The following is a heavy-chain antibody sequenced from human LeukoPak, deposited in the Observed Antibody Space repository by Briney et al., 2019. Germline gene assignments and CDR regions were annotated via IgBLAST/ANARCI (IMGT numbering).Heavy chain of an antibody. CDR1: GYTFTSYG. CDR3: ARVSDITMVRGVIIAEYYFDY. J-gene: IGHJ4*02. V-gene: IGHV1-18*01. Sequence: GASVKVSCKASGYTFTSYGISWVRQAPGQGLEWMGWISAYYGNTNYAQKLQGRVTMTTDTSTSTAYMELRSLRSDDTAVYYCARVSDITMVRGVIIAEYYFDYWGQGTLVTVSS. D-gene: IGHD3-10*01. CDR2: ISAYYGNT.